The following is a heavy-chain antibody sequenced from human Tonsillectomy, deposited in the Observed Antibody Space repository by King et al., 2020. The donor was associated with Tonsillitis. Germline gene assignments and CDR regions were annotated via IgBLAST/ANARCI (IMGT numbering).Heavy chain of an antibody. CDR2: ISYDGSNK. CDR1: GFTFSSYT. CDR3: ARDPYSSGWLTVGYFDY. Sequence: VQLVESGGGVVQPGRSLRLSCAASGFTFSSYTMHWVRQAPGKGLEWVAVISYDGSNKYYADSVKGRFTISRDNSKNTLYLQMNSLRADATAVYYCARDPYSSGWLTVGYFDYWGQGTLVTVSS. V-gene: IGHV3-30-3*01. J-gene: IGHJ4*02. D-gene: IGHD6-19*01.